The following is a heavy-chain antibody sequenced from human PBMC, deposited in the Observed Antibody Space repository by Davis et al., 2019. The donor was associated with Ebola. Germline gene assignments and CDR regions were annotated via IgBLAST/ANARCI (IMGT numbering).Heavy chain of an antibody. CDR2: IHFDGSTK. V-gene: IGHV3-30*02. Sequence: PGGSLRLSCAASGFTFSTYGMHWVRQAPGKGLDWVAFIHFDGSTKNYADSVKGRFTISRENSKATLDLQMNSLRAEDTAVYYCAKGDNSGWYGVDYWGQGTLVTVSS. D-gene: IGHD6-19*01. CDR1: GFTFSTYG. J-gene: IGHJ4*02. CDR3: AKGDNSGWYGVDY.